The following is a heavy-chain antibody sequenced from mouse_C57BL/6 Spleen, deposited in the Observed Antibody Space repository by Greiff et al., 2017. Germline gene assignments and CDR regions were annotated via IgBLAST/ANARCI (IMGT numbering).Heavy chain of an antibody. V-gene: IGHV1-81*01. J-gene: IGHJ2*01. CDR2: IYPRSGNT. D-gene: IGHD1-1*01. Sequence: QVQLQQSGAELARPGASVKLSCKASGYTFTSYGISWVKQRTGQGLEWIGEIYPRSGNTYYNEKFKGKATLTADKSSSTAYVELRSLTSEDSAVYFCARGAVVAPNGFDDWGQGTTLTVSS. CDR1: GYTFTSYG. CDR3: ARGAVVAPNGFDD.